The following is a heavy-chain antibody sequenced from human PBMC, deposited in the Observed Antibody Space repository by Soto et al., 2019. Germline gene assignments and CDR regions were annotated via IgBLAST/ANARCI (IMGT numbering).Heavy chain of an antibody. D-gene: IGHD2-15*01. V-gene: IGHV4-39*01. CDR3: APLSVSLSGPYGIRV. CDR1: GYSVSSSDYY. CDR2: MLYSGLT. J-gene: IGHJ6*02. Sequence: SETLSLTCSVSGYSVSSSDYYWAWIRQPPGKGLEWIGSMLYSGLTYYNPSLKSRVTLSVDTSKNQFSVRLNSVTASDTAVYYCAPLSVSLSGPYGIRVWGQGTTVTVSS.